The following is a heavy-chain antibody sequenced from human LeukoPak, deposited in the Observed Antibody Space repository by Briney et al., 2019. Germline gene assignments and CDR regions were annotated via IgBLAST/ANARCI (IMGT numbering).Heavy chain of an antibody. CDR2: ISSSGSTI. V-gene: IGHV3-11*01. D-gene: IGHD3-22*01. Sequence: GGSLRLSCAASGFTFSDYYMSWIRQAPGKGLEWVSYISSSGSTIYYADSVKGRFTISRDNAKNSLYLQMNSLRAEDTAVYYCARVVRGRAARGVYYYDSSGPRGGFDYWGQGTLVTVSS. CDR1: GFTFSDYY. J-gene: IGHJ4*02. CDR3: ARVVRGRAARGVYYYDSSGPRGGFDY.